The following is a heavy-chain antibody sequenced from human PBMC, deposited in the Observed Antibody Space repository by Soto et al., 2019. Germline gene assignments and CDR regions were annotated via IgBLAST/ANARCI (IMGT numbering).Heavy chain of an antibody. D-gene: IGHD2-15*01. CDR3: AKDLNGHLGYCSGGSCYIPYLGAFDI. J-gene: IGHJ3*02. Sequence: GGSLRLSCAASGFTFSSYAMSWVRQAPGKGLEWVSAISGSGGSTYYADSVKGRFTISRDNSKNTLYLQMNSLRAEDTAVYYCAKDLNGHLGYCSGGSCYIPYLGAFDIWGQGTMVTVSS. CDR2: ISGSGGST. CDR1: GFTFSSYA. V-gene: IGHV3-23*01.